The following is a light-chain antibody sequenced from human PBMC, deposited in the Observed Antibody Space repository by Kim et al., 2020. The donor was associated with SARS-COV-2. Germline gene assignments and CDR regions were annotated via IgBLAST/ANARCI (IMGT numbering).Light chain of an antibody. Sequence: PAAISCRSSQSLLNSNGYKYLDWYLQKPGQSPQLLIYLGSNRASGVPDRFSGSGSGTNFTLKISTVEAEDVGLYYCMQALQIPITFVQGTRLEIK. CDR3: MQALQIPIT. J-gene: IGKJ5*01. CDR1: QSLLNSNGYKY. V-gene: IGKV2-28*01. CDR2: LGS.